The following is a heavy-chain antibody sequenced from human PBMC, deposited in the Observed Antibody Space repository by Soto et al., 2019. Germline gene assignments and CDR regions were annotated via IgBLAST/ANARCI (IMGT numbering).Heavy chain of an antibody. CDR2: ISWGSGSI. Sequence: ESGGDLVQPGRSLRLSCAASGFKFEDYAMHWVRQAPGKGLEWVSSISWGSGSIGYADSVRGRFAISRDNAKKSLYLQMNSLRTEDSALYYCARSRATVTPLDYWDQGTLVTVSS. CDR1: GFKFEDYA. CDR3: ARSRATVTPLDY. V-gene: IGHV3-9*01. J-gene: IGHJ4*02. D-gene: IGHD4-17*01.